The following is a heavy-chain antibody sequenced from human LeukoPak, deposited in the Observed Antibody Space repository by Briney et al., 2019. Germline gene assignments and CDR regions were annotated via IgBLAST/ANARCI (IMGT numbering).Heavy chain of an antibody. CDR1: GFTFNTYA. J-gene: IGHJ3*01. CDR2: ISTGGTST. CDR3: ANEYSKGDV. Sequence: GGSLRLSCAASGFTFNTYAMNWVRQAPGKGLEWVSTISTGGTSTYYADSVKGRFTTSRDNSKNTLYLQMNSLRAEDTAIYYCANEYSKGDVWGQGTTVTVSS. D-gene: IGHD4-11*01. V-gene: IGHV3-23*01.